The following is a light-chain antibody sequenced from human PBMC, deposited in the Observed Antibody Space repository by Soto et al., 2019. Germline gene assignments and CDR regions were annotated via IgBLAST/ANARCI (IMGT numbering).Light chain of an antibody. CDR1: SSDVGSYNY. V-gene: IGLV2-14*01. Sequence: QSVLTQPASVSGSPGQSITISCTGTSSDVGSYNYVSWYQQHPGKAPKLMIYEARNRPSGVPDRFSGSKSGNTASLTISGLQAADEADYYCSLYTSENTYVFGTGTKLTVL. CDR2: EAR. CDR3: SLYTSENTYV. J-gene: IGLJ1*01.